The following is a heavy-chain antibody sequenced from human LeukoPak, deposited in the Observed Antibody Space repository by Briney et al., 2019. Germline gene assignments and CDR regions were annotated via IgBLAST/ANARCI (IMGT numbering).Heavy chain of an antibody. V-gene: IGHV3-30*03. D-gene: IGHD3-3*01. CDR2: ISYDGSTK. CDR1: GFTFSSYG. CDR3: ARDRDLGVVTPWCDY. J-gene: IGHJ4*02. Sequence: GRSLRLSCAASGFTFSSYGMQWVRQAPGKGLEWVAIISYDGSTKYYGDSVRGRFTISRDNSKSTVYLQMNSLRADDTAVYYCARDRDLGVVTPWCDYWGQGILVTVSS.